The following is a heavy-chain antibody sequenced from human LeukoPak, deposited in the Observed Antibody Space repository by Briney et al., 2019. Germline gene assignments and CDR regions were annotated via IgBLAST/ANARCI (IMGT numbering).Heavy chain of an antibody. D-gene: IGHD3-3*01. CDR1: GGSISSYY. J-gene: IGHJ4*02. CDR2: IYTSGST. V-gene: IGHV4-4*07. Sequence: PSETLSLTCTVSGGSISSYYWSWIRQPAGKGLEWIGRIYTSGSTNYNPSLKSRVTVSVDTSKNQFSLKLSSVTAADTAVYYCARHRYNTIFGMVIITDFDYWGQGTLVTVSS. CDR3: ARHRYNTIFGMVIITDFDY.